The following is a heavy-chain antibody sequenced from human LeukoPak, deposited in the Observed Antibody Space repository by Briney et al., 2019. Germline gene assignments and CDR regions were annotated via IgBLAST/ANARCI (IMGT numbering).Heavy chain of an antibody. CDR1: GFKFDDYA. Sequence: GGSLRLSCAASGFKFDDYAMSWVRQIPGKGLEWVSTIKWNGGSTRYADSVKGRFTTSRDNAKKSLYLQMNSLRAEDTALYYCARDYYYYDSSDYHLFDPWGQGTLVIVSS. V-gene: IGHV3-20*04. CDR3: ARDYYYYDSSDYHLFDP. J-gene: IGHJ5*02. D-gene: IGHD3-22*01. CDR2: IKWNGGST.